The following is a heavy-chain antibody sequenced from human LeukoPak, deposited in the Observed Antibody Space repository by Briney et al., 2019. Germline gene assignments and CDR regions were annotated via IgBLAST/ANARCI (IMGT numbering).Heavy chain of an antibody. CDR2: IYHSGST. Sequence: PSETLSLTCTVSGYSISSGYYWGWIRQPPGKGLEWIGSIYHSGSTYYNPSLKSRVTISVDTSKNQFSLKLSSVTAADTAVYYCARVVDYDSSGYFRYYFDYWGQGTLVAVSS. D-gene: IGHD3-22*01. J-gene: IGHJ4*02. CDR1: GYSISSGYY. V-gene: IGHV4-38-2*02. CDR3: ARVVDYDSSGYFRYYFDY.